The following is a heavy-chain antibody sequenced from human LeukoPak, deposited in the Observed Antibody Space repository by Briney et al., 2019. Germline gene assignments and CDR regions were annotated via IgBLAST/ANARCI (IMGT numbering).Heavy chain of an antibody. V-gene: IGHV1-2*04. CDR1: GYTFTSYG. CDR2: INLNNGGT. Sequence: ASVKVSCKASGYTFTSYGINWVRQAPGQGLEWMGWINLNNGGTNYAQKFQGWVTMTRDTSISTAYMELSRRRYDDTAVYYCARDSATVTTPYFDYWGQGSLVTVSS. J-gene: IGHJ4*02. D-gene: IGHD4-17*01. CDR3: ARDSATVTTPYFDY.